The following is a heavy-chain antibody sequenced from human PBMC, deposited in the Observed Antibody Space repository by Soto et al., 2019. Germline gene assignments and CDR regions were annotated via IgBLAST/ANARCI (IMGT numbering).Heavy chain of an antibody. CDR3: SKRYCSGGSCYSDYYYYMDV. CDR1: GFTFSSYA. CDR2: ISGSGGST. J-gene: IGHJ6*03. Sequence: GGSLRLSCAASGFTFSSYAMSWVRQAPGKGLEWVSAISGSGGSTYYADSVKGRFTISRDNSKNALYLQMNSLRAEDTAVYYCSKRYCSGGSCYSDYYYYMDVWGKGTTVTVS. V-gene: IGHV3-23*01. D-gene: IGHD2-15*01.